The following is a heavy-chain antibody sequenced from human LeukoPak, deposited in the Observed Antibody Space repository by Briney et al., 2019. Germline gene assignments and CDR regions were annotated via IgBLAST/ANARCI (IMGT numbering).Heavy chain of an antibody. D-gene: IGHD2-2*01. Sequence: PGGSLRLSCAASGFTLSNAWMNWVRQAPGKGLEWVSAISGSGGSTYYADSVKGRFTISRDNSKNTLYLQMNSLRAEDTAVYYCAKDAVAYPPDAFDIWGQGTMVTVSS. V-gene: IGHV3-23*01. J-gene: IGHJ3*02. CDR1: GFTLSNAW. CDR3: AKDAVAYPPDAFDI. CDR2: ISGSGGST.